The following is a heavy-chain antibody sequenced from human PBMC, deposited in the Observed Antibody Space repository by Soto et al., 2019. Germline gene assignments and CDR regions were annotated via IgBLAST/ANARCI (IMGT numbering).Heavy chain of an antibody. V-gene: IGHV1-18*01. Sequence: QIRLVQSGAEVKKPGASVKVSCKASGYTFTRYGISWVRQAPGQGLEWMGWVSTYNDNTDYAQKLQGRVTMTTDTSTTTAYMELRSLRFDDTAIYYCARNKDCTANSCYPDYWGQGTLVTVSA. CDR2: VSTYNDNT. J-gene: IGHJ4*02. D-gene: IGHD2-21*02. CDR3: ARNKDCTANSCYPDY. CDR1: GYTFTRYG.